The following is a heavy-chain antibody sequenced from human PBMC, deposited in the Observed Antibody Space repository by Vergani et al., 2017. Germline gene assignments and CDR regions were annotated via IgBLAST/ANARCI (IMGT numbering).Heavy chain of an antibody. Sequence: QVQLVQSGAEVKKPGASVKVSCKTSGGTFSSYAISWVRQAPGQGLEWMGGIIPIFGTANYAKKFQGRVKITADESTSTAYMELSSRRSEDTAVYYCARAYQTMIVVGAFDIWGQGTMVTVAS. CDR2: IIPIFGTA. V-gene: IGHV1-69*13. D-gene: IGHD3-22*01. CDR1: GGTFSSYA. CDR3: ARAYQTMIVVGAFDI. J-gene: IGHJ3*02.